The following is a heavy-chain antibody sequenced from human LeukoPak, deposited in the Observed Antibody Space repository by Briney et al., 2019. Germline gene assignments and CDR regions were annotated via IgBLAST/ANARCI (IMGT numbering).Heavy chain of an antibody. D-gene: IGHD3-10*01. CDR3: ARGGSYYYGSGSYYSYGAEIDY. J-gene: IGHJ4*02. Sequence: SETLSLTCTVSGGSISSYYWSWIRQPPGKGLEWIGYIYYSGSTNYNPSLKSRVTISVDTSKNQFSLKLSSVTAADTAVYYCARGGSYYYGSGSYYSYGAEIDYWGQGTLVTVSS. CDR2: IYYSGST. V-gene: IGHV4-59*01. CDR1: GGSISSYY.